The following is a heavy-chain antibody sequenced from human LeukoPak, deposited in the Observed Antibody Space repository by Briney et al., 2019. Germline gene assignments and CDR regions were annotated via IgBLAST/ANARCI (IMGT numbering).Heavy chain of an antibody. CDR2: IYYSGST. CDR3: ARETVITFGGVNYWYFDL. Sequence: ADTLSLTYTLSCPSISRYYWSWARQPRGKGLVCKVYIYYSGSTNYNPSLKSRVTISVDTSKNQFSLKLSSVTAADTAVYYCARETVITFGGVNYWYFDLWGRGTLVTVSS. V-gene: IGHV4-59*01. D-gene: IGHD3-16*01. J-gene: IGHJ2*01. CDR1: CPSISRYY.